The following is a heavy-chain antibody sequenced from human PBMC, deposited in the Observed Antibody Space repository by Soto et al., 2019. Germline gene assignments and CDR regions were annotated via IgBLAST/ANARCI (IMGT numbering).Heavy chain of an antibody. CDR2: ISSSGSTI. D-gene: IGHD5-12*01. J-gene: IGHJ4*02. Sequence: GGSLRLSCAASGFTFCRYSMNWVRQTPGKGLEWVSYISSSGSTIYYADSVKGRFTISRDNSKNTLYLQMSSLRAEDTAVYYCVKDGSLYSGYPTDVDYWGQGTLVTVSS. CDR1: GFTFCRYS. V-gene: IGHV3-48*01. CDR3: VKDGSLYSGYPTDVDY.